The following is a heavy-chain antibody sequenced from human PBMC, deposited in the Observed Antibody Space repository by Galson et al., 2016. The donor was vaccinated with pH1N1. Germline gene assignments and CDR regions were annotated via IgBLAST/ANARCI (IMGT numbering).Heavy chain of an antibody. CDR1: DYY. J-gene: IGHJ4*02. D-gene: IGHD6-19*01. Sequence: DYYMSWVRQAPGKGLEWVSYIRSSRRDTNYADSVKGRFSISRDNAKNLLFLQMNSLRAEDTAVYYCARGGVSVAAVFDLWGQGALVTVSP. CDR2: IRSSRRDT. V-gene: IGHV3-11*06. CDR3: ARGGVSVAAVFDL.